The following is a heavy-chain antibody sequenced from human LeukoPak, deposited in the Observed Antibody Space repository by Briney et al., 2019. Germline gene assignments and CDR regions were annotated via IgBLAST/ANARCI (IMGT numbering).Heavy chain of an antibody. D-gene: IGHD6-19*01. CDR1: GGSISSSNW. J-gene: IGHJ4*02. V-gene: IGHV4-4*02. CDR2: IYHSGST. CDR3: ARSSLGIAVAATSFDY. Sequence: SGTLSLTCAVSGGSISSSNWWSWVRPPPGKGLEWIGEIYHSGSTNYNPSLKNRVTISVDKSKNQFSLKLSSVTAADTAVYYCARSSLGIAVAATSFDYWGQGTLVTVSS.